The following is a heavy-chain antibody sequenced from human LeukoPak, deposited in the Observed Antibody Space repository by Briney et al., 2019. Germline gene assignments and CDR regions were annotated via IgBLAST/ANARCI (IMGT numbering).Heavy chain of an antibody. V-gene: IGHV4-34*01. Sequence: SETLSLTCAVYGGSFSGYYGGWIRQPPGKGLEWIASISYSWTTYYNPSLKSRVTMSVDTSKNQFPLKLSSVTAADTAVYYCVRVIDWSRWFDPWGQGTLVIVSS. D-gene: IGHD3-9*01. J-gene: IGHJ5*02. CDR1: GGSFSGYY. CDR2: ISYSWTT. CDR3: VRVIDWSRWFDP.